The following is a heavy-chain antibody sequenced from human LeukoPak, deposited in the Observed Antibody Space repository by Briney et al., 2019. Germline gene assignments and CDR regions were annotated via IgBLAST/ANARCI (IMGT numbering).Heavy chain of an antibody. CDR1: GFTFSSYA. CDR2: ISGSGGST. J-gene: IGHJ4*02. CDR3: AKAARLLWFGELFGGSDY. D-gene: IGHD3-10*01. V-gene: IGHV3-23*01. Sequence: GGSLRLSRAASGFTFSSYAMSWVRQAPGKGLEWVSAISGSGGSTYYADSVKGRFTISRDNSKNTLYLQMNSLRAEDTAVYYCAKAARLLWFGELFGGSDYWGQGTLVTVSS.